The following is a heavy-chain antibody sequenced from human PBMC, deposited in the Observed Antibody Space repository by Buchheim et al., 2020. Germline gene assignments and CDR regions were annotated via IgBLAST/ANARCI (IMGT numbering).Heavy chain of an antibody. Sequence: QVQLQQWGAGLLKPSETLSLTCAVYGGSFSGYYWSWIRQPPGKGLEWIGEINHSGSTNYNPSLKSRVTISVDTSKNQFSLKLSSVTAADTAVYYCARYSSGWYSRNWFDPWGQGTL. CDR1: GGSFSGYY. D-gene: IGHD6-19*01. CDR3: ARYSSGWYSRNWFDP. V-gene: IGHV4-34*01. J-gene: IGHJ5*02. CDR2: INHSGST.